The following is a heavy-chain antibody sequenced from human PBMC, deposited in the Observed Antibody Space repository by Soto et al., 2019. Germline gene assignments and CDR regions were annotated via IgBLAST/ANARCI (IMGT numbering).Heavy chain of an antibody. CDR2: ISYDGSNK. D-gene: IGHD1-26*01. Sequence: QVQLVESGGGVVQPGRSLRLSCAASGFTFSSYAMHWVRQAPGKGLEWVAVISYDGSNKYYADSVKGRFTISRDNSKNTLYLQMNSLRAEDTAVYYCASLVGGNFDYWGQGTLVTVSS. V-gene: IGHV3-30-3*01. CDR3: ASLVGGNFDY. J-gene: IGHJ4*02. CDR1: GFTFSSYA.